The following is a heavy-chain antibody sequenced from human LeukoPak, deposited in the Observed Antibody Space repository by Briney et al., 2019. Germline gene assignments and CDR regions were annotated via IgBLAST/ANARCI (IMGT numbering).Heavy chain of an antibody. V-gene: IGHV3-30*18. J-gene: IGHJ4*02. CDR3: AKALQGHCAGDCYVS. Sequence: GRSLRLSCAASGFTFSSYGMDWVRQAPGKGREWVAGISYEGSKKYYADSVKGRFTTSRDNSKNTVYLQMNSLRAEDTAVYHCAKALQGHCAGDCYVSWGQGTLVTVSS. CDR2: ISYEGSKK. CDR1: GFTFSSYG. D-gene: IGHD2-21*02.